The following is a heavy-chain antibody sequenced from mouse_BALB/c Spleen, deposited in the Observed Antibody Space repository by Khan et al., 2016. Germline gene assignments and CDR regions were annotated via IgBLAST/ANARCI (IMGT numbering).Heavy chain of an antibody. CDR1: GFTFSSFG. Sequence: EVELVESGGGLVQPGGSRKLSCAASGFTFSSFGMHWVRQAPEKGLEWVAFISSGSGAIYYADTVKGRFTISSDNPKNTLFLQMTSLRSEDTAMYYCGRGDYWGQGTTLTVSS. V-gene: IGHV5-17*02. J-gene: IGHJ2*01. CDR3: GRGDY. CDR2: ISSGSGAI.